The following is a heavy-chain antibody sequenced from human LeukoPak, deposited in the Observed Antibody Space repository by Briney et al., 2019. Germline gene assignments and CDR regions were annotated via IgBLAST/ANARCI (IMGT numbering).Heavy chain of an antibody. CDR3: ARDSPPTQYSSSPNWFDP. CDR2: ISYDGSNK. D-gene: IGHD6-13*01. V-gene: IGHV3-30-3*01. J-gene: IGHJ5*02. CDR1: GFTFSSCA. Sequence: GGSLRLSCAASGFTFSSCAMHWVRQAPGKGLEWVAVISYDGSNKYYADSVKGRFTISRDNSKNTLYLQMNSLRAEDTAVYYCARDSPPTQYSSSPNWFDPWGQGTLVTVSS.